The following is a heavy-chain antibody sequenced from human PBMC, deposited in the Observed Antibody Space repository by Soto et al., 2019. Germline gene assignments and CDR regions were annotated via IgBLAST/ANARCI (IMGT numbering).Heavy chain of an antibody. J-gene: IGHJ4*01. D-gene: IGHD3-22*01. V-gene: IGHV4-34*01. CDR2: INHSGST. Sequence: SETLSLTCAVYGGSFSGYYWSWIRRPPGKGLEWIGEINHSGSTNYNPSLKSRVTISVDTSKNQFSLKLRSVTAADTVLFYCSGAVSGVFYFAGLFDSWGKENRVTVSS. CDR1: GGSFSGYY. CDR3: SGAVSGVFYFAGLFDS.